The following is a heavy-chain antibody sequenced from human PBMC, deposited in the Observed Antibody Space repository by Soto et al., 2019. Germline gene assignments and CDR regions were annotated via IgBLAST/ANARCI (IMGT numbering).Heavy chain of an antibody. J-gene: IGHJ5*02. CDR2: IYATGTT. V-gene: IGHV4-4*07. D-gene: IGHD1-1*01. CDR3: VRDGTKTLRDWFDP. CDR1: GASISGYY. Sequence: QVQLQESGPGLVEPSETLSLTCTVSGASISGYYWSWIRKSAGKGLEWIGRIYATGTTDYNPSLTSPVMMSVDTSKKQFSLKLRSVTAADTAVYYCVRDGTKTLRDWFDPWGQGISGTVSS.